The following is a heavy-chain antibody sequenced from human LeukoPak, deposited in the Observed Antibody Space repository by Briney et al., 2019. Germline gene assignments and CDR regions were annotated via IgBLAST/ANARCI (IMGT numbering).Heavy chain of an antibody. D-gene: IGHD5-18*01. Sequence: GGSLRLSCAASGFTFSSYGMHWVRQAPGKGLEWVAFIRYDGSNKYYADSVKGRFTVSRDNSKNTLYLQMNSLRAEDTAVYYCAKDHRGYSYGRGTFDYWGQGTLVTVSS. CDR1: GFTFSSYG. CDR2: IRYDGSNK. J-gene: IGHJ4*02. V-gene: IGHV3-30*02. CDR3: AKDHRGYSYGRGTFDY.